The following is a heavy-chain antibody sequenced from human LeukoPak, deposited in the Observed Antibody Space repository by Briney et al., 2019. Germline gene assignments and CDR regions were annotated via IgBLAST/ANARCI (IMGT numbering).Heavy chain of an antibody. CDR3: ARHRGYCSSTSCSYNWFDP. D-gene: IGHD2-2*03. J-gene: IGHJ5*02. CDR2: IYYSGST. V-gene: IGHV4-59*08. CDR1: GGSISSYY. Sequence: PSETLSLTCTVSGGSISSYYWTWIRQPPGKGLEWIGYIYYSGSTKYNPSLKSRVTMSVDTSKDRFSLKLSSVTAADTAVYYCARHRGYCSSTSCSYNWFDPWGQGTLVTVSS.